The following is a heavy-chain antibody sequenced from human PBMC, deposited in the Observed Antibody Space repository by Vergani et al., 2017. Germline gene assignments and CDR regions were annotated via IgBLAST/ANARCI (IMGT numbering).Heavy chain of an antibody. D-gene: IGHD6-19*01. CDR2: IKSDGSIT. Sequence: EVQLVESGGGLIHPGGSLRLSCEGSGFSFSGYWMHWVRQSPEKGLVWVSRIKSDGSITNYADSVKGRFTISRDNAKNTLYLQMNSLRAEDTAVYYCAKDLVVAGTLEYYFDYWGQGTLVTVSS. J-gene: IGHJ4*02. V-gene: IGHV3-74*01. CDR1: GFSFSGYW. CDR3: AKDLVVAGTLEYYFDY.